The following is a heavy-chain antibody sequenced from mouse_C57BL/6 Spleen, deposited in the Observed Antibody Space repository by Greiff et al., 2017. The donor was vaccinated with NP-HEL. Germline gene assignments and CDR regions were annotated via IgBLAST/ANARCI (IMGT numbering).Heavy chain of an antibody. D-gene: IGHD1-1*01. Sequence: VQLQESGPELVKPGASVKISCKASGYAFSSSWMNWVKQRPGKGLEWIGRIYPGDGDTNYNGKFKGKATLTADKSSSTAYMQLSSLTSEDSAVYFCARSGIYYYGSSFAYWGQGTLVTVSA. V-gene: IGHV1-82*01. CDR2: IYPGDGDT. J-gene: IGHJ3*01. CDR3: ARSGIYYYGSSFAY. CDR1: GYAFSSSW.